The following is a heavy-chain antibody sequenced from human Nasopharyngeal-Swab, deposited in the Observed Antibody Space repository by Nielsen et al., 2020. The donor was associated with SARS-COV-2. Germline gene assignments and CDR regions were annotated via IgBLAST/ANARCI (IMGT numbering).Heavy chain of an antibody. CDR2: INHSGST. V-gene: IGHV4-34*01. Sequence: SETLSLTCAVYGGSFSGYYWSWIRQPPGKGPEWIGEINHSGSTNYNPSLKSRVTISVDTSKNQFSLKLSSVTAADTAVYYCASPYCSSTSCYYYYGMDVWGQGTTVTVSS. CDR3: ASPYCSSTSCYYYYGMDV. D-gene: IGHD2-2*01. CDR1: GGSFSGYY. J-gene: IGHJ6*02.